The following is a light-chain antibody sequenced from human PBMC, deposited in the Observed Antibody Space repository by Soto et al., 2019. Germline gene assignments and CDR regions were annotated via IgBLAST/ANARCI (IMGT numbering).Light chain of an antibody. CDR3: CSFAGSSTFWV. CDR2: EVN. Sequence: QSALTQPASVSGPPGQSITISCTGTSSDVGAYNYVSWYQQHPGKAPKLMIFEVNQRPSGVSDRFSGSKSGNTASLTISGLQAGDEADYYCCSFAGSSTFWVFGGGTKLTVL. J-gene: IGLJ3*02. V-gene: IGLV2-23*02. CDR1: SSDVGAYNY.